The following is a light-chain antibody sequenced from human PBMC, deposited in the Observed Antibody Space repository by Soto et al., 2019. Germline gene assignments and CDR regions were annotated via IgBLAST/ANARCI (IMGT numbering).Light chain of an antibody. V-gene: IGLV2-14*03. CDR2: DVS. CDR1: SSDVGGYNY. Sequence: QSALTQPASVSGSPGQSITIFCTGTSSDVGGYNYVSWYQQHPGSAPKLMICDVSSRPSGVSNRFSGSKSGNTASLTISGLQAEDEADYYCSSYTSSFKLAVFGSGTKVTVL. CDR3: SSYTSSFKLAV. J-gene: IGLJ1*01.